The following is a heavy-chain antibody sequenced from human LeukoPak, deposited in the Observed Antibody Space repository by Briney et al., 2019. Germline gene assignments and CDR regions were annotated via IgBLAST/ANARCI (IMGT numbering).Heavy chain of an antibody. V-gene: IGHV1-8*01. CDR2: MNPNSGNT. Sequence: GASVKVSCKASGYTFTTYDINWVRQATGQGLEWMGWMNPNSGNTGYTQKFQGRVTMIRNTSISTAYMELSSLRSEDTAVYYCARGRGSGHKENWFDPWGQGTLVTVSS. D-gene: IGHD6-19*01. J-gene: IGHJ5*02. CDR1: GYTFTTYD. CDR3: ARGRGSGHKENWFDP.